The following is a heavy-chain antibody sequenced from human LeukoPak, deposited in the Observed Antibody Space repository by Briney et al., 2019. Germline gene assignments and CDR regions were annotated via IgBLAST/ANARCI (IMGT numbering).Heavy chain of an antibody. CDR1: GFTFSSYS. Sequence: GSLRLSCAASGFTFSSYSMNWIRQPPGKGLEWIGYIYYSGSTNYNPSLKSRVTISVDTSKNQFSLKLSSVTAADTAVYYCARVPAAPRLYMDVWGQGTTVIVSS. D-gene: IGHD2-2*01. CDR3: ARVPAAPRLYMDV. CDR2: IYYSGST. J-gene: IGHJ6*02. V-gene: IGHV4-59*01.